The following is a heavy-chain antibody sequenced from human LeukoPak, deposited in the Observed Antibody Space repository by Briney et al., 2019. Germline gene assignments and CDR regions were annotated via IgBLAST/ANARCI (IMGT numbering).Heavy chain of an antibody. CDR3: AKDLYGMATYAFEY. CDR2: ISSSGSTI. Sequence: GGSLRLSCAASGFTFSSYEMNWVRQAPGKGLEWVSYISSSGSTIYYADSVKGRFTISRDNAKNSLYLQMNSLRAEDTAVYYCAKDLYGMATYAFEYWGQGTLVTVSS. V-gene: IGHV3-48*03. J-gene: IGHJ4*02. CDR1: GFTFSSYE. D-gene: IGHD5-24*01.